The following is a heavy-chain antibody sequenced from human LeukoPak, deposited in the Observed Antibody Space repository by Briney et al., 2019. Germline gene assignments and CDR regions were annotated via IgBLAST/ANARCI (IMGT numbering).Heavy chain of an antibody. Sequence: GGSLRLSCAASGFTFSSYGMHWVRQAPGKGLEWVGRIKSKTDGGTTDYPAPVKGRFTISRDDSKNTLYLQMNSLKTEDTAVYYCTRVELLRYFEHWGQGTLVTVSS. V-gene: IGHV3-15*01. J-gene: IGHJ1*01. D-gene: IGHD1-26*01. CDR1: GFTFSSYG. CDR2: IKSKTDGGTT. CDR3: TRVELLRYFEH.